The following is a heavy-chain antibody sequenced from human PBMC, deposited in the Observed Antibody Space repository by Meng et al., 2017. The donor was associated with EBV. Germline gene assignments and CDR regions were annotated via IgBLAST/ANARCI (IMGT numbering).Heavy chain of an antibody. CDR3: ARGGGYSSSWYPD. V-gene: IGHV3-74*01. CDR1: GFTFSSYW. J-gene: IGHJ4*02. D-gene: IGHD6-13*01. Sequence: GQSVASWGCFVHPGVSLRLSCAASGFTFSSYWMHWVRQAPGKGLVWVSRINSDGSSTSYADSVKGRFTISRDNAKNTLYLQMNSLRAEDTAVYYCARGGGYSSSWYPDWGQGTLVTVSS. CDR2: INSDGSST.